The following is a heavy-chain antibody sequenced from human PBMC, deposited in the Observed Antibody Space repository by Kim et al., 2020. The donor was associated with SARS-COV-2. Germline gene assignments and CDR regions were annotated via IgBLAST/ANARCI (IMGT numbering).Heavy chain of an antibody. CDR2: IIPIFGTA. D-gene: IGHD2-2*01. CDR1: GGTFSSYA. CDR3: AREKLYQLLLAGSHDAFDI. Sequence: SVKVSCKASGGTFSSYAISWVRQAPGQGLEWMGGIIPIFGTANYAQKFQGRVTITADESTSTAYMELSSLRSEDTAVYYCAREKLYQLLLAGSHDAFDIWGQGTMVTVSS. J-gene: IGHJ3*02. V-gene: IGHV1-69*13.